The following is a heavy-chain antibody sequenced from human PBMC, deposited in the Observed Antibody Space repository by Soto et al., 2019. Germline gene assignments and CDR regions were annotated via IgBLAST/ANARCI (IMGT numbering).Heavy chain of an antibody. CDR3: AKCDFLTYYFDS. V-gene: IGHV3-23*01. Sequence: VGSLRLSCAASGFTFTNYAMAWVRQAPGKGLEWVSSITGSGVVTYYADSVRGRFTISRDNSKNSLSLQMNSLRAEDSAVYYCAKCDFLTYYFDSWGQGTLVTAPQ. CDR1: GFTFTNYA. J-gene: IGHJ4*02. CDR2: ITGSGVVT. D-gene: IGHD2-21*02.